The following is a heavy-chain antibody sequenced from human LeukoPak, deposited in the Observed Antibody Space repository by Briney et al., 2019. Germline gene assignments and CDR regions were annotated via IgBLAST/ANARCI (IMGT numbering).Heavy chain of an antibody. V-gene: IGHV3-7*01. CDR2: IKQDGSEK. CDR1: GFTFSSYA. Sequence: GGSLRLSCAASGFTFSSYAMSWVRQAPGKGLEWVANIKQDGSEKYYVDSVKGRFTISRDNAKNSLYLQMNSLRAEDTAVYYCARDEAPDYWGQGTLVTVSS. J-gene: IGHJ4*02. CDR3: ARDEAPDY.